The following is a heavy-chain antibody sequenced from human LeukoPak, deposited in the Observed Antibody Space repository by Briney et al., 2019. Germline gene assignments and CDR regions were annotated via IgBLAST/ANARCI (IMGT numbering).Heavy chain of an antibody. CDR1: GGSSSGYY. J-gene: IGHJ4*02. CDR2: INHSGST. Sequence: SETLSLTCAVYGGSSSGYYWSWIRQPPGKGLEWIGEINHSGSTNYNPSLKSRVTISVDTSKNQFYLKLSSVTAADTAVYYCARARRRPPRSLDYWGQGTLVTVSS. CDR3: ARARRRPPRSLDY. V-gene: IGHV4-34*01.